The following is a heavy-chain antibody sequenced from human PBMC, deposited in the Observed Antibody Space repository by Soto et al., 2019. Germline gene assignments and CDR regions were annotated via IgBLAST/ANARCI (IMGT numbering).Heavy chain of an antibody. V-gene: IGHV3-15*01. CDR3: TSSGYSYAYFRN. CDR2: IKSKTDGGTT. J-gene: IGHJ4*02. D-gene: IGHD5-18*01. CDR1: GFTFSNAW. Sequence: EVQVVESGGGLVKPGGSLRLSCAASGFTFSNAWMSWVRLAPGKGLEWVGRIKSKTDGGTTDYVAPVKGRFTISRDDSKDTLYLQMNSLKTDDTAVYYCTSSGYSYAYFRNWGQGTLVTVSS.